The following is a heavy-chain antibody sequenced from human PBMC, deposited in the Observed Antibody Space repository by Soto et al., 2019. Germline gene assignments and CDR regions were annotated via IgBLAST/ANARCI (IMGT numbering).Heavy chain of an antibody. V-gene: IGHV1-46*01. Sequence: ASVKVSCKASGYTFTSYGISWVRQAPGQGLEWMGIINPSGGSTSFAQKFQGRVTMTRDTSTSTVYMELISLTSEDTAVYYCARDVGMASRPYLDYWGQGTLVTVS. CDR2: INPSGGST. CDR1: GYTFTSYG. J-gene: IGHJ4*02. D-gene: IGHD6-6*01. CDR3: ARDVGMASRPYLDY.